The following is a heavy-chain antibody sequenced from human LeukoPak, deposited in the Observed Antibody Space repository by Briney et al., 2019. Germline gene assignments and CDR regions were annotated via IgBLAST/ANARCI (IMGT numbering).Heavy chain of an antibody. V-gene: IGHV4-4*07. Sequence: SETLSLTCNVSGVSISSYYWSWIRQPAGKGLEWIGRIYTSGSTNYNPSLKSRVTISVDTSKNQFSLKLSSVTAADTAVYYCAREYYGTSGYYNDYWGQGALVTVSS. D-gene: IGHD3-22*01. CDR3: AREYYGTSGYYNDY. J-gene: IGHJ4*02. CDR2: IYTSGST. CDR1: GVSISSYY.